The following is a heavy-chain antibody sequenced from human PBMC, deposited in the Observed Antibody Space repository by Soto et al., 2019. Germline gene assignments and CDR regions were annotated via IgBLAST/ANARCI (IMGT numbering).Heavy chain of an antibody. CDR1: GYSFSSYW. CDR3: VRGISYPREYDYYGMDV. Sequence: PGESLKISCKGSGYSFSSYWIGWVRQMPGKGLEWMGIIYPGDSDTRYSPSFQGQVTISADKSISTAYLQWSSLKASDTAMYYCVRGISYPREYDYYGMDVWGQGTTVTVSS. CDR2: IYPGDSDT. J-gene: IGHJ6*02. V-gene: IGHV5-51*01. D-gene: IGHD3-16*02.